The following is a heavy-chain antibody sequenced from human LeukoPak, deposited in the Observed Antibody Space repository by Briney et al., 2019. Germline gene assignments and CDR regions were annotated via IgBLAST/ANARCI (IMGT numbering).Heavy chain of an antibody. D-gene: IGHD1-26*01. CDR2: ISGSGSDI. Sequence: PGGSLRLSCAGSGFTFSFYSLNWVRQAPGRGLEWVSFISGSGSDIFYADSVKGRFTISRDNAKNSVSLQMDSLRGDDTAVYYCAWDIGGSYSAIDYWGQGTLVTVSS. J-gene: IGHJ4*02. CDR1: GFTFSFYS. V-gene: IGHV3-21*05. CDR3: AWDIGGSYSAIDY.